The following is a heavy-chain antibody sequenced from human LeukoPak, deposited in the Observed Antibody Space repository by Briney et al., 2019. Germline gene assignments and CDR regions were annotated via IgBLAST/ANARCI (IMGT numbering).Heavy chain of an antibody. CDR3: AELGITMIGGV. D-gene: IGHD3-10*02. CDR1: GFTFSSYE. CDR2: ISSSVSTI. Sequence: GGSLRLSCAASGFTFSSYEMNWVRQAPRKGLEWGSYISSSVSTIYYADSVKGRFTISRDNAKNSLYLQMDSLRAEDTAVYYCAELGITMIGGVWGKGTTVTISS. V-gene: IGHV3-48*03. J-gene: IGHJ6*04.